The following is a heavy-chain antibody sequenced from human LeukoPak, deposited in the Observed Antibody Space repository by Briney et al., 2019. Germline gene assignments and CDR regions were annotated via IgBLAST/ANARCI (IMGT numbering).Heavy chain of an antibody. CDR3: ARDSLHTSSGWFGP. J-gene: IGHJ5*02. Sequence: GRSLRLSCAASGFTFSNYGMHWVRQAPGKGLEWVAIIWYDGCNKYYADSVKGRFTISRDNSKNTLYLKMNSLRAEDTAVYYCARDSLHTSSGWFGPWGQGTLITVSS. CDR2: IWYDGCNK. V-gene: IGHV3-33*01. D-gene: IGHD6-19*01. CDR1: GFTFSNYG.